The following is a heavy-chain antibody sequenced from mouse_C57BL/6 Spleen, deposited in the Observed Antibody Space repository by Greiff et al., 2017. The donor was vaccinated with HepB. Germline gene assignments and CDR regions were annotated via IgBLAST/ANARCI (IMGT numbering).Heavy chain of an antibody. J-gene: IGHJ2*01. V-gene: IGHV1-9*01. D-gene: IGHD1-1*01. CDR1: GYTFTGYW. CDR2: ILPGSGST. Sequence: QVQLKESGAELMKPGASVKLSCKATGYTFTGYWIEWVKQRPGHGLEWIGEILPGSGSTNYKEKFKGKATFTADTSSNKTYMELSILTTEDSAIYYCARRTVVAFDYWGQGTTLTVSS. CDR3: ARRTVVAFDY.